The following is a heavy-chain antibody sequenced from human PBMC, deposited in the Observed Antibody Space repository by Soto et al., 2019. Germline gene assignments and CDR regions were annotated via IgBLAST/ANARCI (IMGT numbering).Heavy chain of an antibody. CDR1: GDSISNLDYF. V-gene: IGHV4-30-4*01. D-gene: IGHD7-27*01. CDR2: IYKSATT. CDR3: ARGRYCLTGRCFPNWFDS. Sequence: KTSETLSLTCSVSGDSISNLDYFWAWIRQPPGQALEYIGYIYKSATTYYNPSFESRVAISVDTSKSQFSLNVTSVTAADTAVYFCARGRYCLTGRCFPNWFDSWGQVALVTV. J-gene: IGHJ5*01.